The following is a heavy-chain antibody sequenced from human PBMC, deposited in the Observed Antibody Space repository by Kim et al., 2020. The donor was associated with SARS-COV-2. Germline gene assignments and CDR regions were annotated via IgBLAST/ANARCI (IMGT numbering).Heavy chain of an antibody. D-gene: IGHD2-15*01. CDR2: ISSSGSTI. V-gene: IGHV3-11*01. CDR3: AGSRGSWYDYYCGLDV. CDR1: GFTFSDYY. J-gene: IGHJ6*01. Sequence: GGCLRLSCAASGFTFSDYYMSWIRQAPGNGLEWVSYISSSGSTIYYADSVKGRFTIPKDNAKNSLYLKMNSLRAEDTAVYYCAGSRGSWYDYYCGLDVWGQGPEVTVSS.